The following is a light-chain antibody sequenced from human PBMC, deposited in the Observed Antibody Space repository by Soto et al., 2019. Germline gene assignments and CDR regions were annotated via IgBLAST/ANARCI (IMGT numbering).Light chain of an antibody. V-gene: IGKV3-20*01. J-gene: IGKJ1*01. Sequence: EIVLTQSPGTLPLSPGERAILSCRASQSVNSGYLAWYQQKPGQAPRLLIYGTSIRAADIPDRFSGSGSGTDFTLTISRLEPEDFAVYSCQQYLASPPWTFGQGTKVE. CDR2: GTS. CDR1: QSVNSGY. CDR3: QQYLASPPWT.